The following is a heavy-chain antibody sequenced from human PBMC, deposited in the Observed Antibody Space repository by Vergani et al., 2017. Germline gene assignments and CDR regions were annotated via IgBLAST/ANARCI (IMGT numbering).Heavy chain of an antibody. CDR2: MNPNSGNK. CDR1: GYTFTSYD. J-gene: IGHJ6*03. CDR3: ARVPPGPRYYDFWSGYSNYYYYMDV. Sequence: QVQLVQSGAEVKKPGASVKVSCKASGYTFTSYDINWVRQATGQGLEWMGWMNPNSGNKGYAQKFQGRVTMTRNTAISTAYMELSSLRSEDTAVYYCARVPPGPRYYDFWSGYSNYYYYMDVWGKGTTVTVSS. V-gene: IGHV1-8*01. D-gene: IGHD3-3*01.